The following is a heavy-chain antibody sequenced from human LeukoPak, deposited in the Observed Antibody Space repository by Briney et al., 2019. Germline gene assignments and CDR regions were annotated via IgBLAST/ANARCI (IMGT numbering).Heavy chain of an antibody. CDR1: GYTFTGYY. J-gene: IGHJ5*02. V-gene: IGHV1-2*02. D-gene: IGHD3-16*01. CDR3: ARSMYDYVWGSCFDP. Sequence: ASVKVSCKASGYTFTGYYMHWVRQAPGQRLEWMGWINPNIGGTNYTQKFQGRVTMTRDTSISTAYMELSRLRSDDTAVYYCARSMYDYVWGSCFDPWGQGTLVIVSS. CDR2: INPNIGGT.